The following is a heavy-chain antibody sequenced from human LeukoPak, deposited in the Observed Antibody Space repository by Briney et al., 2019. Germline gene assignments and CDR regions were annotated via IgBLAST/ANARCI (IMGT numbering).Heavy chain of an antibody. CDR3: ARDPNVDTAMVSDPDY. V-gene: IGHV1-69*04. D-gene: IGHD5-18*01. Sequence: ASVKVSCKASGGTFSSYAIRWVRQAPGQGLEWRGRIIPILGIANYAQKFQGRVTITADKSTSTAYMELSSLRSEDTALYYCARDPNVDTAMVSDPDYWGQGTLVTVSS. CDR1: GGTFSSYA. CDR2: IIPILGIA. J-gene: IGHJ4*02.